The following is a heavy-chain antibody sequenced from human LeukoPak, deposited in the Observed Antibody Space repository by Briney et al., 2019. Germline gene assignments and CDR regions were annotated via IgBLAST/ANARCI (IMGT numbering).Heavy chain of an antibody. Sequence: SETLSLTCTVSGGSVSSGSYYWSWIRQPPGKGLEWIGYIYYSGSTNYNPSLKSRVTISVDTSKNQFSLKLSSVTAADTAVYYCARAPRGYCSSTSCYLGALDYWGRGTLVTVSS. CDR2: IYYSGST. V-gene: IGHV4-61*01. CDR1: GGSVSSGSYY. J-gene: IGHJ4*02. D-gene: IGHD2-2*01. CDR3: ARAPRGYCSSTSCYLGALDY.